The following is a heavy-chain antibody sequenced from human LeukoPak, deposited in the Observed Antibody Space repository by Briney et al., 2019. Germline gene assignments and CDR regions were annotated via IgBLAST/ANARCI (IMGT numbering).Heavy chain of an antibody. Sequence: SVKVSCKASGGTFSSYAISWVRQAPGQGLEWMGRIIPILGIANYAQKFQGRVTITADKSTSTAYMELSSLRSEDTAVYYCARVGGPTYYYGSGSYYRPYYFDYWGQGTLVTVSS. CDR2: IIPILGIA. V-gene: IGHV1-69*04. D-gene: IGHD3-10*01. CDR1: GGTFSSYA. J-gene: IGHJ4*02. CDR3: ARVGGPTYYYGSGSYYRPYYFDY.